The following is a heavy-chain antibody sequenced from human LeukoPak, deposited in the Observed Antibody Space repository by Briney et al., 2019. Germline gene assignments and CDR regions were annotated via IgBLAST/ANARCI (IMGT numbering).Heavy chain of an antibody. CDR1: GFTFSSYA. V-gene: IGHV3-7*01. Sequence: PGGSLRLSCAASGFTFSSYAMSWVRQAPGKGLEWVANLKQDGSEKYYVDSVKGRFTISRDNAKNSLFLPMNSLRVEDTAVYYCARSPMVRGPIGPPYYYYYMGVWGKGTTVTIS. CDR3: ARSPMVRGPIGPPYYYYYMGV. CDR2: LKQDGSEK. D-gene: IGHD3-10*01. J-gene: IGHJ6*03.